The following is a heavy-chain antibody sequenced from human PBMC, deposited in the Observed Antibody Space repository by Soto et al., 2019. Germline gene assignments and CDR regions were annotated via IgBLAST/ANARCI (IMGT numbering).Heavy chain of an antibody. J-gene: IGHJ4*02. D-gene: IGHD1-26*01. CDR2: INPGNGNT. CDR3: ARVDGTY. CDR1: GYSFSSYA. Sequence: QVQLVQSEAEEKKPGASVKVSCKASGYSFSSYAMYWVRQAPGQGLEWMGWINPGNGNTKYSQKLQGRVTITRDTYASTAYMELTSLSSEDTAVYYCARVDGTYWGQGTLVSVSS. V-gene: IGHV1-3*05.